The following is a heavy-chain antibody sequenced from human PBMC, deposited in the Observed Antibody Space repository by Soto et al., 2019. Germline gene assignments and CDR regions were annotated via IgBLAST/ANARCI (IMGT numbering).Heavy chain of an antibody. CDR2: ISSSSSYI. D-gene: IGHD6-19*01. V-gene: IGHV3-21*01. J-gene: IGHJ4*02. Sequence: ESGGGLVKPGGSLRLSCAASGFTFSSYSMNWVRQAPGKGLEWVSSISSSSSYIYYADSVKGRFTISRDNAKNSLYLQMNSLRAEDTAVYYCARDLSSGWYRGFDYWGQGTLVTVSS. CDR1: GFTFSSYS. CDR3: ARDLSSGWYRGFDY.